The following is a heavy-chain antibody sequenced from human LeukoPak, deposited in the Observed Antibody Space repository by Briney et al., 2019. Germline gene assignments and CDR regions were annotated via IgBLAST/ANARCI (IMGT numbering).Heavy chain of an antibody. J-gene: IGHJ4*02. Sequence: GGSLRLSCAASEFTFRSYEMNWVRQAPGKGLEWVANIKQDGSEKYYVDSVKGRFTISRDSAKNSLYLQMNSLRAEDTAVYYCARVRYTSSWYYFDSWGQGTLVTVSS. CDR3: ARVRYTSSWYYFDS. D-gene: IGHD6-13*01. V-gene: IGHV3-7*04. CDR2: IKQDGSEK. CDR1: EFTFRSYE.